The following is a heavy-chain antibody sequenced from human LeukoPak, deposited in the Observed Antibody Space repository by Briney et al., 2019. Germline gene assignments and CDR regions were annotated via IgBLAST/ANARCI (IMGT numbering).Heavy chain of an antibody. CDR2: IYSGSST. J-gene: IGHJ4*02. Sequence: GGSLRLSCAASGFTVSSNYMSWVRQAPGKGLEWVSIIYSGSSTYYADSVKGRFTISRDNSKNTLSLQMNSLRVEDTAVYYCTTIGEWLRSSHWGQGTLVTVSS. CDR3: TTIGEWLRSSH. D-gene: IGHD5-12*01. CDR1: GFTVSSNY. V-gene: IGHV3-66*01.